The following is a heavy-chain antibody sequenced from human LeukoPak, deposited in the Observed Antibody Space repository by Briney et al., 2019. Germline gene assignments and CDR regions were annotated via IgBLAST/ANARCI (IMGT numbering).Heavy chain of an antibody. CDR2: IIPIFGTA. J-gene: IGHJ6*03. CDR3: ARVPRVISSIYYGSADYYYMDV. D-gene: IGHD3-10*01. Sequence: ASVKVSCKASGGTFSSYAISWVRQAPGQGLEWMGGIIPIFGTANYAQKFQGRVTITTDESTSTAYMELSSLRSEDTAVYYCARVPRVISSIYYGSADYYYMDVWAKGPRSPSP. V-gene: IGHV1-69*05. CDR1: GGTFSSYA.